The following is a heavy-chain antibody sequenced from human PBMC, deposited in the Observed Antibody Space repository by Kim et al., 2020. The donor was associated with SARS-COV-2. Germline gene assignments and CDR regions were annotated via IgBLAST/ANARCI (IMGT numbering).Heavy chain of an antibody. D-gene: IGHD2-15*01. J-gene: IGHJ4*02. Sequence: SETLSLTCAVSGGSISSSNWWSWVRQPPGKGLEWIGEIYHSGSTNYNPSLKSRVTISVDKSKNQFSLKLSSVTAADTAVYYCARSPIVVVVAATPETFDYWGQGTLGTVSS. CDR1: GGSISSSNW. V-gene: IGHV4-4*02. CDR3: ARSPIVVVVAATPETFDY. CDR2: IYHSGST.